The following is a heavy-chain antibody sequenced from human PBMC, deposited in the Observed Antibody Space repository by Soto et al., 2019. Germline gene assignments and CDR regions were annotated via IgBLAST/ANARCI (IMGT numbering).Heavy chain of an antibody. J-gene: IGHJ4*02. CDR2: ISARGGSS. CDR1: GFSFSSYA. Sequence: EVQLLESGGGLVQPGGSLRLSCAASGFSFSSYAMVWVRQAPGKGLEWVSVISARGGSSYFADSVKGRFNISRDNSKNVLSLEMNSLRDEDTAIYFCAKGSIEYSASVDNWGQGTLVLVSS. D-gene: IGHD5-12*01. CDR3: AKGSIEYSASVDN. V-gene: IGHV3-23*01.